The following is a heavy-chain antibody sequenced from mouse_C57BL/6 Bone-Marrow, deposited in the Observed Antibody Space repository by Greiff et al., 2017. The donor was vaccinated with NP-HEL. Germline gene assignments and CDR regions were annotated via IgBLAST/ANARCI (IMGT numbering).Heavy chain of an antibody. CDR2: FYPYNDGT. Sequence: VQLQQSGPELVKPGASVKMSCKASGYTFTSYVMHWVKQKPGQGLEWIGYFYPYNDGTKYNEKFKGKATLTSDKSSSPAYMELSSLTSEDSAVYYCARGGISAWFAYWGQGTLVTVSA. V-gene: IGHV1-14*01. CDR1: GYTFTSYV. J-gene: IGHJ3*01. CDR3: ARGGISAWFAY. D-gene: IGHD3-1*01.